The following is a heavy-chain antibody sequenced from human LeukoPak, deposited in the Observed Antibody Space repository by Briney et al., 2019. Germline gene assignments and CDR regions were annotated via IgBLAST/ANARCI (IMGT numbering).Heavy chain of an antibody. CDR1: GFTFSSYA. CDR3: AKDYLMYYYDSSGYYGAFDI. CDR2: ISSSGGST. D-gene: IGHD3-22*01. Sequence: AGGSLRLSCAASGFTFSSYAMSWVRQAPGKGLEWVSAISSSGGSTYYADSVKGRFTISRDNSKNTLYLQMNSLRAEDTAVYYCAKDYLMYYYDSSGYYGAFDIWGQGTMVTVSS. V-gene: IGHV3-23*01. J-gene: IGHJ3*02.